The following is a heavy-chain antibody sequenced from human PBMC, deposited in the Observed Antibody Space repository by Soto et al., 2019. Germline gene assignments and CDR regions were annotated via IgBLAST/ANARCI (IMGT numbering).Heavy chain of an antibody. CDR2: INAGNGNT. J-gene: IGHJ6*02. V-gene: IGHV1-3*01. CDR3: ARDLGVGATRKYYYGMDV. CDR1: GYTFTSYA. D-gene: IGHD1-26*01. Sequence: ASVKVSCKASGYTFTSYAMHWVRQAPGQRLEWMGWINAGNGNTKYSQKFQGRVTITRDTSASTAYMELSSLRSEDTAVYYCARDLGVGATRKYYYGMDVWGQGTTVTVSS.